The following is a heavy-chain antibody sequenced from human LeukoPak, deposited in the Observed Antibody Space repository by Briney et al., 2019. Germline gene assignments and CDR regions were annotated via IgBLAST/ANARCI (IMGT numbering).Heavy chain of an antibody. CDR3: ARLPLYYDHSNWFDP. Sequence: PSETLSLTCTVSGGSISSGSYYWSWIRQPAGKGLEWIGRIYTSGSTNYNPSLKSRVTISVDTSKNQFSLKLSSVTAADTAVYYCARLPLYYDHSNWFDPWGQGTLVTVSS. CDR1: GGSISSGSYY. V-gene: IGHV4-61*02. J-gene: IGHJ5*02. D-gene: IGHD3-22*01. CDR2: IYTSGST.